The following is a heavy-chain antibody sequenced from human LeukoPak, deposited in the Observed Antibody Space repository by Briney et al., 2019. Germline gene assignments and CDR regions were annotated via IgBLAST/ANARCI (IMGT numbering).Heavy chain of an antibody. CDR3: ARTWIQAPFDY. CDR2: INHSGST. V-gene: IGHV4-34*01. J-gene: IGHJ4*02. CDR1: GGSFSGYY. Sequence: PSETLSLTRAVYGGSFSGYYWSWIRQPPGKGLEWIGEINHSGSTNYNPSLKSRVTISVDTSKNQFSLKLSSVTAAGTAVYYCARTWIQAPFDYWGQGTLVTVSS. D-gene: IGHD5-18*01.